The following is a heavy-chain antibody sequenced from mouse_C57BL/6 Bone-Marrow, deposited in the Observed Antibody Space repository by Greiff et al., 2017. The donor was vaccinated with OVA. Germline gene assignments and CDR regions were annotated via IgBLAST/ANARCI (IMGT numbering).Heavy chain of an antibody. CDR3: ASCDWDAFDY. J-gene: IGHJ2*01. CDR2: INPYNGGT. Sequence: EVQLQQSGPVLVKPGASVKMSCKASGYTFTDYYMNWVKQSHGKSLEWIGVINPYNGGTSYNQKFKGKATLTVDTSSSTAYMELNSLTSEDSAVYYCASCDWDAFDYWGQGTTLTVSS. D-gene: IGHD4-1*01. V-gene: IGHV1-19*01. CDR1: GYTFTDYY.